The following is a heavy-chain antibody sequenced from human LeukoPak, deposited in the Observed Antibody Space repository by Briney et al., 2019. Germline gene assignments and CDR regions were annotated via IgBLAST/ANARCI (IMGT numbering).Heavy chain of an antibody. J-gene: IGHJ4*02. CDR3: ARGVTLDY. CDR1: GESFSGFY. Sequence: PLETLSLTCAVYGESFSGFYWSWIRQPPGKGLEWIGRIYTSGSTNYNPSLKSRVTMSVDTSKNQFSLKLSPVTAADTAVYYCARGVTLDYWGQGTLVTVSS. CDR2: IYTSGST. V-gene: IGHV4-59*10. D-gene: IGHD4-11*01.